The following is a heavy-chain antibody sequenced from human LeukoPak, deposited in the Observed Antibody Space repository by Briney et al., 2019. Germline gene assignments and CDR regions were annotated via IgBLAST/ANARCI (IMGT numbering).Heavy chain of an antibody. V-gene: IGHV3-23*01. Sequence: GGSLRLSCAASGFSFSNYAMSWVRQAPGKGLEWVSAISGRDGSTYYADSVKGRFTISRDNSKNTLCLQMNSLRAEDTAVYYCAKEEYPARDWGQGTLVTVSS. D-gene: IGHD6-6*01. CDR1: GFSFSNYA. CDR2: ISGRDGST. CDR3: AKEEYPARD. J-gene: IGHJ4*02.